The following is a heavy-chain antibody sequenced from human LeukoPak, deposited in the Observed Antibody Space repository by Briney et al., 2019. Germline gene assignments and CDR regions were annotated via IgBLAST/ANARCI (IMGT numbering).Heavy chain of an antibody. D-gene: IGHD3-16*01. CDR2: ISETSSHT. V-gene: IGHV3-21*06. J-gene: IGHJ6*02. CDR3: ARDRAPRARIGGMDV. Sequence: GGSLRLSCAASTFIFSGYSMNWVRQAPGNGLEWVSYISETSSHTYYAASVKGRFTISRDNAKNSLYLQMNSLRAEDTGIYYCARDRAPRARIGGMDVWGQGTTVIVSS. CDR1: TFIFSGYS.